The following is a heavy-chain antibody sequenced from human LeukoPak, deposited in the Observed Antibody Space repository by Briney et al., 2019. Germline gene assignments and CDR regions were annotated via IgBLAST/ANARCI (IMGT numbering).Heavy chain of an antibody. Sequence: GGSLRLSCAASGFTFSSYAMSWVRQAPGKGLEWVSAISGSGGSTYYADSVKGRFTISRDNSKNTLYLQMNSLRAEDTAVYYCAILKGSIFGVAMYYFDYWGQGTLVTVSS. CDR2: ISGSGGST. CDR1: GFTFSSYA. V-gene: IGHV3-23*01. J-gene: IGHJ4*02. CDR3: AILKGSIFGVAMYYFDY. D-gene: IGHD3-3*01.